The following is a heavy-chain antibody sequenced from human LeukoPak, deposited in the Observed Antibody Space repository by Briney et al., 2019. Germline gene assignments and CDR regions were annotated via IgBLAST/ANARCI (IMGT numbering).Heavy chain of an antibody. CDR2: NSSSSSYI. CDR3: ASEERYFDS. D-gene: IGHD1-26*01. V-gene: IGHV3-21*01. CDR1: GFTFSSYR. Sequence: GGSLSLSCAASGFTFSSYRMNWVRQATAKGLEWVTSNSSSSSYIYYADSVKGRFTISRDNAKNSLYLQMNSLRAEDTAVYYCASEERYFDSWGQGTLVTVSS. J-gene: IGHJ4*02.